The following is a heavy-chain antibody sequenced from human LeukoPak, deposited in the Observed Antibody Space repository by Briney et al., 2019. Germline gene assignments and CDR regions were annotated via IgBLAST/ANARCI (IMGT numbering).Heavy chain of an antibody. V-gene: IGHV3-48*01. J-gene: IGHJ4*02. CDR1: GFTFNSYN. D-gene: IGHD3-22*01. Sequence: GGSLRLSCGASGFTFNSYNMHWVRQAPGKGLEWVSYISSSSSIIYYTDSVKGRFTISRDNAKNSLYLQMNSLRAEDTAMYFCAGDDSSGYFFDFWGQGTLVTVSS. CDR3: AGDDSSGYFFDF. CDR2: ISSSSSII.